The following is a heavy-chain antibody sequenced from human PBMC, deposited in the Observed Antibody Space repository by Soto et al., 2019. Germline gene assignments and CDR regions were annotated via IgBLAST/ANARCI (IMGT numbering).Heavy chain of an antibody. CDR2: IHYSGTT. Sequence: SETMSLTCTVSGTSISSYYWSWIRQPPGKGLEWIANIHYSGTTNYNPSLASRVTLSVDTSKNQFSLKMTSVTAADRAMYFCARYMSYARDYWCRGTRVTV. V-gene: IGHV4-59*01. J-gene: IGHJ4*02. D-gene: IGHD2-2*01. CDR1: GTSISSYY. CDR3: ARYMSYARDY.